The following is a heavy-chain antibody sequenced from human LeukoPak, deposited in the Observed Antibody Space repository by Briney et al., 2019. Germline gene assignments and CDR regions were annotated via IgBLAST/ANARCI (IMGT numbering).Heavy chain of an antibody. CDR2: IIPIFGTA. V-gene: IGHV1-69*05. CDR1: GGTFSSYA. CDR3: ARGPQGMYYDFWSGQGSWFDP. J-gene: IGHJ5*02. Sequence: GASVKVSCKASGGTFSSYAISWVRQAPGQGLEWMGGIIPIFGTANYAQKFQGRVTITTDESTSTAYMELSSLRSEDTAVYYCARGPQGMYYDFWSGQGSWFDPWGQGTLVTVSS. D-gene: IGHD3-3*01.